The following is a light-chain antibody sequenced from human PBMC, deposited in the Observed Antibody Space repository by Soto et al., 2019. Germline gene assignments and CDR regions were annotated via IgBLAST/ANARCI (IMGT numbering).Light chain of an antibody. Sequence: SYELTQPPSVSVSSGQTARITCSGDALPKQYAYWYHQKPGQAPVLVIYKDSERPSGIPERFSGSSSGTTVTLTISGVQAEDEADYYCQSADSSGPYVVFGGGTKLTVL. CDR2: KDS. CDR3: QSADSSGPYVV. V-gene: IGLV3-25*03. CDR1: ALPKQY. J-gene: IGLJ2*01.